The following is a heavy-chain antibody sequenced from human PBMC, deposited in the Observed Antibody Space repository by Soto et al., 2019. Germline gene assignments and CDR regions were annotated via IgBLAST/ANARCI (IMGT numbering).Heavy chain of an antibody. CDR2: VYYSGGT. CDR1: GGSISSYY. J-gene: IGHJ4*02. CDR3: ARRRHYYDSSGSSKYFDY. D-gene: IGHD3-22*01. Sequence: PSETLSLTCTVSGGSISSYYWSWIRQPPGKGLEWIGYVYYSGGTNYNPSLKSRVTISVDTSKNQFSLKVNSVTAADTAMYYCARRRHYYDSSGSSKYFDYWGQGTLVTVSS. V-gene: IGHV4-59*08.